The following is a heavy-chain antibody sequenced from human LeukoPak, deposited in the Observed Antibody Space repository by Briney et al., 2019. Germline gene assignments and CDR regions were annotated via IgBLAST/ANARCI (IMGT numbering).Heavy chain of an antibody. V-gene: IGHV1-2*02. CDR3: ARKNIAVALYYGMDV. D-gene: IGHD6-19*01. CDR2: INPNSGGT. J-gene: IGHJ6*02. CDR1: GYTFTGYY. Sequence: ASVKVSCKASGYTFTGYYMHWVRQAPGQGLEWMGWINPNSGGTNYAQKFQGRVTMTRDTSISTAYMELSRLRSDDTAVYYCARKNIAVALYYGMDVWGQGTTVTVSS.